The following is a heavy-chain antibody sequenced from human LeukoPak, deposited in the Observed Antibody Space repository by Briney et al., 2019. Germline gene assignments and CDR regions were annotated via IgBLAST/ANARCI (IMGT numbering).Heavy chain of an antibody. CDR2: IDWTSGTI. CDR1: GFTFDDYA. CDR3: VKELKQWLGAIDY. Sequence: PGGSLRLSCAASGFTFDDYAMHWVRQAPGKGLEWVSGIDWTSGTIGYADSVKGRFTISRDNAKNSLYLQMNSLRAVDTALYYCVKELKQWLGAIDYWGQGTRVTVSS. J-gene: IGHJ4*02. D-gene: IGHD6-19*01. V-gene: IGHV3-9*01.